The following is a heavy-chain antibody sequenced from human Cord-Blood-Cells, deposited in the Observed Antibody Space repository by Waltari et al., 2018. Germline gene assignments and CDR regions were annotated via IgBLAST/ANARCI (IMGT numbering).Heavy chain of an antibody. V-gene: IGHV1-69*01. CDR2: IIPIFGTA. Sequence: QVQLVQSGAEVKQPGSSVTVSCKASGGTFSSYAISWVRPAPGQGLEWMGGIIPIFGTANYAQKFQGRVTITADESTSTAYMELSSLRSEDTAMYYCASGQGQLVWNWYFDLWGRGTLVTVSS. CDR1: GGTFSSYA. CDR3: ASGQGQLVWNWYFDL. D-gene: IGHD6-6*01. J-gene: IGHJ2*01.